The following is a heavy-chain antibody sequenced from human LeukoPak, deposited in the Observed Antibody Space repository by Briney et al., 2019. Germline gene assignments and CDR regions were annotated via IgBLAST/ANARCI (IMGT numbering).Heavy chain of an antibody. CDR1: GFTFSSYS. D-gene: IGHD5-18*01. J-gene: IGHJ4*02. CDR2: IKQDGSAK. V-gene: IGHV3-7*01. Sequence: PGGSLRLSCAASGFTFSSYSMNWVRQAPGKGLEWVANIKQDGSAKYYVDSVKGRSTISRDNAKNSLYLQMNSLRAEDTAVYYCARDRWGYSYGGDWGQGTLVTVSS. CDR3: ARDRWGYSYGGD.